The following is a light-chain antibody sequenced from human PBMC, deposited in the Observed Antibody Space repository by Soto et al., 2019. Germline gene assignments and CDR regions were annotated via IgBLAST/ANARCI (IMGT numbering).Light chain of an antibody. V-gene: IGKV3-20*01. CDR1: QSVNNNY. CDR2: GAS. J-gene: IGKJ1*01. CDR3: QQYGSSLPWT. Sequence: EIVLTQSPGTLSLSLGERATLSCRTSQSVNNNYLAWYQQKPGQAPRLLIYGASTRATGIPDRFSGSGSGTDFPLTISRLEPEDFAVYYCQQYGSSLPWTFGQGTKVEFK.